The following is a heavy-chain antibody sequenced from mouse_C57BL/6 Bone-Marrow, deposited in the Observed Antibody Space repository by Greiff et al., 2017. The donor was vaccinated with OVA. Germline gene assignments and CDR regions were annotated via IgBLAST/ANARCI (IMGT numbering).Heavy chain of an antibody. V-gene: IGHV1-26*01. CDR2: INPNNGGT. D-gene: IGHD1-1*01. J-gene: IGHJ4*01. Sequence: EVQLQQSGPELVKPGASVKISCKASGYTFTDYYMNWVKQSHGKSLEWIGDINPNNGGTSYNQKFKGKATLTVDKSSSTAYMELRSLTSEDSAVYYCARSARSSPHYYAMDYWGQGTSVTVSS. CDR3: ARSARSSPHYYAMDY. CDR1: GYTFTDYY.